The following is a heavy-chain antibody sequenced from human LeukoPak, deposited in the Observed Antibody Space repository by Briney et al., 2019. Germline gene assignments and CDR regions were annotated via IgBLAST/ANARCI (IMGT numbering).Heavy chain of an antibody. CDR3: ARGRTGDRDDAFDI. CDR2: MNPNSGNT. D-gene: IGHD7-27*01. J-gene: IGHJ3*02. CDR1: GYIFTNYD. Sequence: GASVKVSCKASGYIFTNYDINWVRQATGQGLEWMGWMNPNSGNTAYAQKFQGRVTMTRNISISTAYMELSSLRSEDTAVYYCARGRTGDRDDAFDIWGRGTMVTVSS. V-gene: IGHV1-8*02.